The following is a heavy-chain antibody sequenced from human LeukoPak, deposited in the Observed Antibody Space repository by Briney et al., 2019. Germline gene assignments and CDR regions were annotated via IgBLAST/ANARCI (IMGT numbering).Heavy chain of an antibody. CDR2: IYNGNT. CDR3: ARVPTL. V-gene: IGHV4-59*08. J-gene: IGHJ4*02. Sequence: SETLSLTCTVSGGSISNSYWSWIRQLPGKGLEWIGYIYNGNTNYNPSLKSRVTISVDTSKNQFSLKLTSVTAADTAVYYCARVPTLWGQGALDRVSS. CDR1: GGSISNSY.